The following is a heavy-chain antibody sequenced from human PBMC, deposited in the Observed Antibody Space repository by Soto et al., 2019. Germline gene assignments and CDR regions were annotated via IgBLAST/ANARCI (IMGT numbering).Heavy chain of an antibody. V-gene: IGHV4-39*01. D-gene: IGHD1-7*01. J-gene: IGHJ3*02. Sequence: QLQLQESDPGLVKPSETLSLTCTVSGGSIAGSDYYWGWIRQSPGKGLEWIGPTSYRGTTYYNPSLKSRVTISVDTCTDQLSLTLNSATAADTAVYNCAGAPRELYDPFDIWGQGTMVTVSS. CDR2: TSYRGTT. CDR3: AGAPRELYDPFDI. CDR1: GGSIAGSDYY.